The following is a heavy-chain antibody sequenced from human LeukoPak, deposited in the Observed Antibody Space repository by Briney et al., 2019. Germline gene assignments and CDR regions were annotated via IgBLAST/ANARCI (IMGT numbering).Heavy chain of an antibody. CDR1: GFTFNSYW. CDR3: ARGNFYSGSGSSPLDY. Sequence: PGGSLRLSCAASGFTFNSYWMHWARQVPGKGLVWVSRINSDGSRTNYVDSAKGRFTISRDNAKNTLFLQMNSLGAEDSAVYYCARGNFYSGSGSSPLDYWGQGTLVTVSS. J-gene: IGHJ4*02. CDR2: INSDGSRT. V-gene: IGHV3-74*01. D-gene: IGHD3-10*01.